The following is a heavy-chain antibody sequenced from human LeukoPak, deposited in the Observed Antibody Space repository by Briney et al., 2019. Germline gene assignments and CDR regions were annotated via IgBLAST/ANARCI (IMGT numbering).Heavy chain of an antibody. J-gene: IGHJ4*02. CDR1: GGSISSGGYY. CDR2: IYYSGST. Sequence: LSLTCTVSGGSISSGGYYWSWIRQHPGKGLEWIGYIYYSGSTYYNPSLKSRVTISVDTSKNQFSLKLSSVTAADTAVYYCARGVFYRGYDPLYFDYWGQGTLVTVSS. V-gene: IGHV4-31*03. CDR3: ARGVFYRGYDPLYFDY. D-gene: IGHD5-12*01.